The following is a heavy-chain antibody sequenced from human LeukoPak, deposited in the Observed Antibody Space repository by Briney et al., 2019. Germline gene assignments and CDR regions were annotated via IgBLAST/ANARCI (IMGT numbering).Heavy chain of an antibody. CDR1: GYTFTTYG. CDR2: ITGYNANT. CDR3: ARHTSGIYIPDGALEI. Sequence: ASVKVSCKTSGYTFTTYGISWVRQAPGQGLEWMGWITGYNANTNYAQKFQGRVTMTIDTSTATVYMELSSLKSDDTAVYFCARHTSGIYIPDGALEIWGQGTMVTVSS. V-gene: IGHV1-18*01. D-gene: IGHD1-26*01. J-gene: IGHJ3*02.